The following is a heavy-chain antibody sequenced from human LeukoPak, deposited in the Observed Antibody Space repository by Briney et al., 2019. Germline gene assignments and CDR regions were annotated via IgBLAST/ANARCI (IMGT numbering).Heavy chain of an antibody. J-gene: IGHJ6*02. CDR1: GFSLSSYS. Sequence: GGSLRLSCAASGFSLSSYSMNWVRQAPGKGLEWVSSISSSSSYIYYADSVKGRFTISRDNAKNSLYLQMNSLRAEDTAVYYCARVDDYDILTRDYYYGMDVWGQGTTVTVSS. CDR2: ISSSSSYI. V-gene: IGHV3-21*01. D-gene: IGHD3-9*01. CDR3: ARVDDYDILTRDYYYGMDV.